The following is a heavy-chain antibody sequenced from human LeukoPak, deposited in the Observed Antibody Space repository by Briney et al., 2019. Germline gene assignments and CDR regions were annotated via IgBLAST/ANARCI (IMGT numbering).Heavy chain of an antibody. D-gene: IGHD3-3*01. CDR1: GYTFPSYG. CDR2: IIPIFGTA. V-gene: IGHV1-69*13. Sequence: EASVTVSCKASGYTFPSYGISWVRQAPGQGLEWMGGIIPIFGTANYAQKFQGRVTITADESTSTAYMELSSLRSEDTAVYYCASGLRFLEFASGFDPWGQGTLVTVSS. CDR3: ASGLRFLEFASGFDP. J-gene: IGHJ5*02.